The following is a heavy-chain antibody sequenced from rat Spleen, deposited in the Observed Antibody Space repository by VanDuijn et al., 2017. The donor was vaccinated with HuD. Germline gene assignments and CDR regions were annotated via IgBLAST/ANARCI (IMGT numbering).Heavy chain of an antibody. CDR3: TTVTY. V-gene: IGHV5-27*01. CDR2: ITNSGGST. J-gene: IGHJ2*01. Sequence: EVQLVESGGGLVQPGRSLKLSCAASGFTFSNYGMAWVRQAPTKGLEWVASITNSGGSTYYRDSVKGRFTISRDNAKSTLYLQMDSLRYEDTATYYCTTVTYWGQGVMVTVSS. CDR1: GFTFSNYG.